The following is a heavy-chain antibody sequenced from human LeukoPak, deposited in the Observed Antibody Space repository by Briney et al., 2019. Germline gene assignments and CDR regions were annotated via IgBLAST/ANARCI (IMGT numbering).Heavy chain of an antibody. CDR2: IGTAGDT. J-gene: IGHJ4*02. Sequence: GGPLRLSCAASGFTFSSYDMHWVRQATGKGLEWVSAIGTAGDTYYPGSVKGRFTISRENAKNSLYLQMNSLRAGDTAVYYCARADSSGWYDYWGQGTLVTVSS. D-gene: IGHD6-19*01. CDR1: GFTFSSYD. CDR3: ARADSSGWYDY. V-gene: IGHV3-13*01.